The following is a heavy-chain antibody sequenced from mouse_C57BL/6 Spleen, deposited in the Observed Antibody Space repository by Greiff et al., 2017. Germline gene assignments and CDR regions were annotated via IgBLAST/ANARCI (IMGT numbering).Heavy chain of an antibody. V-gene: IGHV1-82*01. CDR2: IYPGDGDT. D-gene: IGHD2-12*01. J-gene: IGHJ4*01. CDR3: ARPSYDGYAMDY. CDR1: GYAFSSSW. Sequence: QVQLKESGPELVKPGASVKISCKASGYAFSSSWMNWVKQRPGKGLEWIGRIYPGDGDTNYNGKFTGKATLTADKSSSTAYMQLSSLTSEDSAVYFCARPSYDGYAMDYWGQGTSVTVSS.